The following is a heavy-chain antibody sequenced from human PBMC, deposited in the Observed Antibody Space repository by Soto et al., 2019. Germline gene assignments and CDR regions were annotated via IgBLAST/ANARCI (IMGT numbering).Heavy chain of an antibody. CDR3: ARDHTIIAAAELDY. Sequence: GGSLRLSCAASGFTFSDYYMSWIRQAPGKGLEWVSYISSSSSYTNYADSVKGRFTISRDNAKNSLYLQMNSLRAEDTAVYYCARDHTIIAAAELDYWGQGTLVTVSS. J-gene: IGHJ4*02. CDR1: GFTFSDYY. CDR2: ISSSSSYT. D-gene: IGHD6-13*01. V-gene: IGHV3-11*06.